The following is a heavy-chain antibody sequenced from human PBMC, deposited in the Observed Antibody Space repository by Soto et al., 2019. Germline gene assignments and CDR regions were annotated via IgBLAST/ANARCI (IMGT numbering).Heavy chain of an antibody. CDR2: ISYDGSNK. J-gene: IGHJ2*01. D-gene: IGHD3-22*01. CDR3: AKDRGNVVVIPGHFDL. V-gene: IGHV3-30*18. Sequence: QVQLVESGGGVVQPGRSLRLSCAASGFTFSSYGMHWVRQAPGKGLEWVAVISYDGSNKYYADSVKGRFTISRDNSKNTLYLQMNSLRAEDTAVYYCAKDRGNVVVIPGHFDLWGRGTLVTVSS. CDR1: GFTFSSYG.